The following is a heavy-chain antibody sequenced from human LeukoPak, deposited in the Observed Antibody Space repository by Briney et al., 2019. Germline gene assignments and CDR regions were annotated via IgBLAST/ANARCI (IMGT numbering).Heavy chain of an antibody. CDR1: GYTFTSYG. CDR3: ARADYDILTGYSVYFDY. D-gene: IGHD3-9*01. Sequence: ASVKVSCKASGYTFTSYGISWVRQAPGQGLEWMGWISAYNGNTNYAQKLQGRVTMTTDTSTSTAYMELRSLRSDDTAVYYCARADYDILTGYSVYFDYWGQGTLVTVSS. CDR2: ISAYNGNT. V-gene: IGHV1-18*01. J-gene: IGHJ4*02.